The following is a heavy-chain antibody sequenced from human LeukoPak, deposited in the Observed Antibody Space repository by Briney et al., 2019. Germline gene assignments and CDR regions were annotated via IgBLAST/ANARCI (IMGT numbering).Heavy chain of an antibody. CDR1: GGTFRNYL. Sequence: ASVKVSCKASGGTFRNYLITWVRQAPGQGLEWMGGIVPVFRSANHAQKFQDRVSITTDESTNTVYMEVSSLRFEDTAVYYCARGGDCSGGTCSFSHYMDVWGKGTTVTVSS. CDR2: IVPVFRSA. J-gene: IGHJ6*03. V-gene: IGHV1-69*05. D-gene: IGHD2-15*01. CDR3: ARGGDCSGGTCSFSHYMDV.